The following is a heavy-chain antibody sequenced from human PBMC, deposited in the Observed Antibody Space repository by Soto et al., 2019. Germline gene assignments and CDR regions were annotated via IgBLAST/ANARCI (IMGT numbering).Heavy chain of an antibody. Sequence: SETLSLTCAVYGGSFSGYYWSWIRQPPGKGLEWIGEINHSGSTNYNPSLESRVTISVDTSKNQFSLKLSSVTAADTAVYYCARHVVVVAATPNYYYGMGVWGQGTTVTVSS. CDR3: ARHVVVVAATPNYYYGMGV. D-gene: IGHD2-15*01. CDR1: GGSFSGYY. V-gene: IGHV4-34*01. J-gene: IGHJ6*02. CDR2: INHSGST.